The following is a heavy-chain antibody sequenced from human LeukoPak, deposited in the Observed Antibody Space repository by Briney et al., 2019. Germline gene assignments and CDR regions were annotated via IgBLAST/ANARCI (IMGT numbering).Heavy chain of an antibody. V-gene: IGHV4-59*01. Sequence: PSETLSLTCTVSGGSISTYYWSWIRQPPGKGLEWIGYIYYSGNTNYNPSLKSRVTISVDTSKNQFSLKLSSVTAADTAVYYCARWQTGKGFDYWGQGALVTVSS. CDR1: GGSISTYY. CDR2: IYYSGNT. CDR3: ARWQTGKGFDY. J-gene: IGHJ4*02.